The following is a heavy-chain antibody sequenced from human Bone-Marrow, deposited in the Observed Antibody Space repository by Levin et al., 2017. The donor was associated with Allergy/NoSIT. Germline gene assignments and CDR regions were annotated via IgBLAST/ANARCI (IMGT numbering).Heavy chain of an antibody. D-gene: IGHD3-10*01. CDR1: SGSIDNYV. Sequence: SSETLSLTCTVSSGSIDNYVWSWIRQPPGRGLEYIGYIYYSGATNYNPSLKSRVTISVDTSMNHFSLMLSSVTAADTAIYYCARLAKVGSAYYFDYWGQGTLVTVSS. CDR2: IYYSGAT. V-gene: IGHV4-59*08. CDR3: ARLAKVGSAYYFDY. J-gene: IGHJ4*02.